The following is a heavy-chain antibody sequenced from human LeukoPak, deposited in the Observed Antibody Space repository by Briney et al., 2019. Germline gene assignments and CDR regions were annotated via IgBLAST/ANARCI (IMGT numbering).Heavy chain of an antibody. D-gene: IGHD3-3*01. J-gene: IGHJ4*02. CDR2: INGDGSTT. CDR1: GFTFSSYW. Sequence: PGGSLRLSCAASGFTFSSYWMHWVRQGPGKGLVWVSRINGDGSTTHYADSVKGRFTISRDNAKNTLYLQMNSLRAEDTAVYYCAKAADVETLLLFDYWGQGTLVTVSS. V-gene: IGHV3-74*01. CDR3: AKAADVETLLLFDY.